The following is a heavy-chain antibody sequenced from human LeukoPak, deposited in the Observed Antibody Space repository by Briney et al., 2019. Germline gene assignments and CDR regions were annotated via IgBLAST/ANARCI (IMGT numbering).Heavy chain of an antibody. CDR1: GFTFSSYA. V-gene: IGHV3-64D*06. J-gene: IGHJ6*04. Sequence: PGASLRLSCAASGFTFSSYAMHWVRQAPGKGLEYVSGISSDGGSTYYADSVKGRFTVSRDNSKNTLYLQMSSLRAEDTAVYYCVKAWRCSGGSCPYGMDVWGKGTTVTVSS. CDR2: ISSDGGST. D-gene: IGHD2-15*01. CDR3: VKAWRCSGGSCPYGMDV.